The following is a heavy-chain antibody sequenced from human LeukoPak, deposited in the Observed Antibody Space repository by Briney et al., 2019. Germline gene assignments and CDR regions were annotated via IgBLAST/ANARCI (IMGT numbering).Heavy chain of an antibody. Sequence: GASVKVSCKASGYTFTGYYMHWVRQAPGQGLEWMGWINPNTGGTNYAQKLQGRVTMTRDTTISTAYMELSRLTSDDTALYYCASYPRYSSSPPFDYWGQGTLVTVSS. CDR1: GYTFTGYY. D-gene: IGHD6-19*01. CDR2: INPNTGGT. CDR3: ASYPRYSSSPPFDY. J-gene: IGHJ4*02. V-gene: IGHV1-2*02.